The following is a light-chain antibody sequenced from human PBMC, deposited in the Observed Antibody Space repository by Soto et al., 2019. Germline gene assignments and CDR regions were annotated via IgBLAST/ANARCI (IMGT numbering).Light chain of an antibody. V-gene: IGKV3-15*01. CDR1: QSVSSN. CDR2: RAS. Sequence: DILMTHSPATLSLSPCGRAALSARASQSVSSNLAWYQQKPGQAPRLLIQRASTRATGIPARFSGSGSGTEFTLTISSLQSEDFAVYFCQQYNNWPGTFGQGTKVDIK. J-gene: IGKJ1*01. CDR3: QQYNNWPGT.